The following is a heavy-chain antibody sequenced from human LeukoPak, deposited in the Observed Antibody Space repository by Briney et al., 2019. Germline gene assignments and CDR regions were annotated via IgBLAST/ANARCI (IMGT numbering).Heavy chain of an antibody. CDR1: GYTFTSYY. J-gene: IGHJ4*02. D-gene: IGHD6-19*01. Sequence: ASVKVSCKASGYTFTSYYMHWVRQAPGQGLEWMGIINPSGGSTSYAQKFQGRVTMTRDTSTSTVHMELSSLRSEDTAVYYCARDAEGIAVAGKRGDFDYWGQGTLVTVSS. CDR3: ARDAEGIAVAGKRGDFDY. CDR2: INPSGGST. V-gene: IGHV1-46*01.